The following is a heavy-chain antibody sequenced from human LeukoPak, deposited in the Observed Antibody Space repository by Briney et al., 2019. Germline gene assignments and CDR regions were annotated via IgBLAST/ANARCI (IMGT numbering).Heavy chain of an antibody. CDR3: ARGSERWLQLRYFDY. CDR1: GYPFTTYA. V-gene: IGHV7-4-1*02. D-gene: IGHD5-24*01. Sequence: ASVKVSCKASGYPFTTYAMNWVRRAPGQGLEWMGWINTKTGNPTYAQGFTGRFVFSLDTSVSTAYLQISSLKAEDTAVYFCARGSERWLQLRYFDYWGQGTLVTVSS. J-gene: IGHJ4*02. CDR2: INTKTGNP.